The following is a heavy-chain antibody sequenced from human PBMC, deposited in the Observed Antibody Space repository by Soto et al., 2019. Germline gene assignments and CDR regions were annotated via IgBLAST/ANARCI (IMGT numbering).Heavy chain of an antibody. V-gene: IGHV3-9*01. CDR2: ISWNSGSI. J-gene: IGHJ4*02. CDR1: GFTFDDYA. CDR3: AKVTTMVRGVMGYFDY. D-gene: IGHD3-10*01. Sequence: SLRLSCAASGFTFDDYAMHWVRQAPGKGLEWVSGISWNSGSIGYADSVKGRFTISRDNAKNSLYLQMNSLRAEDTALYYCAKVTTMVRGVMGYFDYWGQGTLVTVSS.